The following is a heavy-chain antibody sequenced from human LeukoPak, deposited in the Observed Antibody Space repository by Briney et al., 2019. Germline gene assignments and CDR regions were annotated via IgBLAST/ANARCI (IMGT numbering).Heavy chain of an antibody. CDR1: GFTFSSYA. V-gene: IGHV3-30*04. J-gene: IGHJ4*02. D-gene: IGHD1-14*01. CDR2: ISYDGSNK. CDR3: ARGTPAPFDY. Sequence: PGRSLRLSCVASGFTFSSYAMHWVRQAPGKGLEWVAVISYDGSNKYYADSVKGRFTISRDNSKNTLYLQMNSLRAEDTAVYYCARGTPAPFDYWGQETLVTVSS.